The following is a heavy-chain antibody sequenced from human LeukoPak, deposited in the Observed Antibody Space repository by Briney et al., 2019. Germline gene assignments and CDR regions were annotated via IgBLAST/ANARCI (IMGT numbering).Heavy chain of an antibody. CDR3: ARGGMTTVTISPVYYYYYGMDV. CDR2: IWYDGSNK. Sequence: GSLRLSCAASGFTFSSYGMHWVRQAPGKGLEWVAVIWYDGSNKYYADSVKGRFTISRDNSKNTLYLQMNSLRAEDTAVYYCARGGMTTVTISPVYYYYYGMDVWGQGTTVTVSS. V-gene: IGHV3-33*01. D-gene: IGHD4-11*01. CDR1: GFTFSSYG. J-gene: IGHJ6*02.